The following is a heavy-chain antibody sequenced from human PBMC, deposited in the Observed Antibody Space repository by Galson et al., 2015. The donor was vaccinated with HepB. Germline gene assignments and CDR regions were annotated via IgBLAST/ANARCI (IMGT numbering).Heavy chain of an antibody. V-gene: IGHV3-23*01. D-gene: IGHD3-16*01. CDR3: VKEGSWFGGDWFDP. CDR2: INGRGSTR. Sequence: SLRLSCAGSGFIFRHHAMAWIRQAPGKGLEWVSGINGRGSTRSYSDAVKGRFSISRDNSKDTVFLQMDNPRAEDTAVYYCVKEGSWFGGDWFDPWGQGARVTVS. CDR1: GFIFRHHA. J-gene: IGHJ5*02.